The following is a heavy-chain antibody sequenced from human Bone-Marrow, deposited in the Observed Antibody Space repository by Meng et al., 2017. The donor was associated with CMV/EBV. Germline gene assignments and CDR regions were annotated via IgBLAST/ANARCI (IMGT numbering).Heavy chain of an antibody. CDR2: IYYSGST. Sequence: SETLSLTCTVSGGSIRSSSYYWSWIRQPPGKGLEWIGYIYYSGSTNYNPSLKSRVTISVDTSKNQFSLKLSSVTAADTAVYYCARLGPWQWLVSPHWYFDLWGRGTLVTVSS. V-gene: IGHV4-61*01. D-gene: IGHD6-19*01. J-gene: IGHJ2*01. CDR3: ARLGPWQWLVSPHWYFDL. CDR1: GGSIRSSSYY.